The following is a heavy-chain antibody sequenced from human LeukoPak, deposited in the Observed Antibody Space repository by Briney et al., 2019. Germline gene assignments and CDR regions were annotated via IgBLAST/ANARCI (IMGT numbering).Heavy chain of an antibody. CDR3: AKEDYYDSSGYYFDY. J-gene: IGHJ4*02. CDR1: GFTFSSYG. CDR2: IRYDGSNK. Sequence: PGGSLRLSCAASGFTFSSYGMHWVRQAPGKGLEWVAFIRYDGSNKYYADSVKGRFTISRDNSKNTLYLQMNSLRAEGTAVYYCAKEDYYDSSGYYFDYWGQGTLVTVSS. V-gene: IGHV3-30*02. D-gene: IGHD3-22*01.